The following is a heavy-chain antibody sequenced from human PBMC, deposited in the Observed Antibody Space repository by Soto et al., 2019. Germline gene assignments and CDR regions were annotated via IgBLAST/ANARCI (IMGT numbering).Heavy chain of an antibody. D-gene: IGHD2-2*01. CDR1: GYTFTGYY. J-gene: IGHJ5*02. Sequence: ASVKVSCKASGYTFTGYYMHWVRQAPGQGLEWMGWINPNSGGTNYAQKFQGWVTMTRDTSISTAYMELSRLRSDDTAVYYCARVGGYCSSTSCWKNWFDPWGQGTLVTVSS. CDR2: INPNSGGT. V-gene: IGHV1-2*04. CDR3: ARVGGYCSSTSCWKNWFDP.